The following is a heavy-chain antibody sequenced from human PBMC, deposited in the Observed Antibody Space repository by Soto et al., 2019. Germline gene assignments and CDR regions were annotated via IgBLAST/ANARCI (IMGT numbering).Heavy chain of an antibody. V-gene: IGHV3-23*01. J-gene: IGHJ4*02. Sequence: SLRLSCASSGFTFSSYAMSWVRQAPGKGLEWVSAISGSGGSTYYADSVKGRFTISRDNSKNTLYLQMNSLRAEDTAVYYCAKDLSISSYYDSSGYFGFDYWGQGTLVTVSS. D-gene: IGHD3-22*01. CDR2: ISGSGGST. CDR3: AKDLSISSYYDSSGYFGFDY. CDR1: GFTFSSYA.